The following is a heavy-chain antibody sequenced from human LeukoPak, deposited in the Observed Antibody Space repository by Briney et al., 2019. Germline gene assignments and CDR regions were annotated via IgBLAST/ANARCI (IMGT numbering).Heavy chain of an antibody. D-gene: IGHD3-10*01. CDR2: INTYSGDT. V-gene: IGHV1-18*01. CDR3: ARDYQYYASGSSKKAFDY. CDR1: GYTFTTYG. Sequence: AASVKVSCKPSGYTFTTYGISWVRQAPGQGLEWMGWINTYSGDTNYAQKLQGRVTMTTDTSTSTAYMELGSLRSDDTAMYYCARDYQYYASGSSKKAFDYWGKGTTVTISS. J-gene: IGHJ6*04.